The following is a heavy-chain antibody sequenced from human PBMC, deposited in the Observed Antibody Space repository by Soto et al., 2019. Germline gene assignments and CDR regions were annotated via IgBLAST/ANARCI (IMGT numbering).Heavy chain of an antibody. J-gene: IGHJ4*02. D-gene: IGHD6-6*01. Sequence: QVQLVQSGADVKKPGASVKVSCKASGYTFSKFFIHWVRQAPGQGLEWLGCVHPGSGSANYAQKFQGRVSRTRDTSMSTVYLELSRLRSEDTAMYYCARDSDGTSSLTHYWGQCTLVTVSS. V-gene: IGHV1-46*01. CDR2: VHPGSGSA. CDR1: GYTFSKFF. CDR3: ARDSDGTSSLTHY.